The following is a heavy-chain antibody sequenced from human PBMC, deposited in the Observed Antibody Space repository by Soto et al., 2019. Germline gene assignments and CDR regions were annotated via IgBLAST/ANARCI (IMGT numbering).Heavy chain of an antibody. CDR2: IWSDENTK. V-gene: IGHV3-33*01. D-gene: IGHD6-6*01. CDR3: AREPQAPDYGSSLPGGFYYYGLDL. J-gene: IGHJ6*02. CDR1: GFTFSNFG. Sequence: PGGSLRLSCTTSGFTFSNFGMHWVRQAPGKGLEWVAVIWSDENTKYYADSLKGRFTISRDNSKNTLYLQMNSLKVEDTAVYYCAREPQAPDYGSSLPGGFYYYGLDLWGQGSTVTVSS.